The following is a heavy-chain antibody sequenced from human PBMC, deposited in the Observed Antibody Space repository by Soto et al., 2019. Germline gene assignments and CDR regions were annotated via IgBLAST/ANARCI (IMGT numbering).Heavy chain of an antibody. D-gene: IGHD2-2*01. V-gene: IGHV3-21*01. CDR2: ISSRNSFI. CDR3: ARDPAGSTRPYYYGMDV. CDR1: GFTFNTYS. J-gene: IGHJ6*02. Sequence: GGSLRLSCAASGFTFNTYSMSWVRQAPGKGLEWVSFISSRNSFIYYADSVRGRFTISRDNAKNSVFLQMNSLRVEDTAVYYCARDPAGSTRPYYYGMDVWGQGTTVTVS.